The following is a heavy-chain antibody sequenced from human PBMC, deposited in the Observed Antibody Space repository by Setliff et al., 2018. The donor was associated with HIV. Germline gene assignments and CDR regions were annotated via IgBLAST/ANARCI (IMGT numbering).Heavy chain of an antibody. Sequence: PGGSLRLSCAAPGFRFETFGMYWVRQAPGKGLEWVAFIRHNGNTAYYGDSVKGRFIMSRDNSENTVSLEMNNLRLEDAGVYYCARGRRPVDVVSTIIRYYYYMGVWGKGTTVTVSS. CDR1: GFRFETFG. D-gene: IGHD5-12*01. CDR3: ARGRRPVDVVSTIIRYYYYMGV. V-gene: IGHV3-30*02. J-gene: IGHJ6*03. CDR2: IRHNGNTA.